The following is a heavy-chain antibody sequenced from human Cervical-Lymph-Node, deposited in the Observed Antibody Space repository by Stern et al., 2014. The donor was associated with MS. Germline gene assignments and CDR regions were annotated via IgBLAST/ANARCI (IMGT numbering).Heavy chain of an antibody. CDR2: IYWDDDK. V-gene: IGHV2-5*02. CDR3: AHSAYDYVWGNYHLGKGVYFQH. J-gene: IGHJ1*01. CDR1: GFSLNTSGVG. Sequence: SGPTLVNPTQTLTLTCTFSGFSLNTSGVGVGWIRQPPGKAPEWLALIYWDDDKRYSPSLKSRLTITKDTSKNQVVLTVTNMDPVDTATYYCAHSAYDYVWGNYHLGKGVYFQHWGQGTLVSVSS. D-gene: IGHD3-16*02.